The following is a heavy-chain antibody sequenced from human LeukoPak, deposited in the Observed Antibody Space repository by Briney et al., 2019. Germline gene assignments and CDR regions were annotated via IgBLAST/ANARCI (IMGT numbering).Heavy chain of an antibody. CDR2: IKQDGSDK. J-gene: IGHJ4*01. CDR3: ATHGNYRFDH. V-gene: IGHV3-7*01. CDR1: GFTFSSYW. D-gene: IGHD1-7*01. Sequence: GGSLRLSCAASGFTFSSYWMSWVRQAPGKGLEWVANIKQDGSDKYYVDSVKGRFTISRDNAKNSLYMQMNSLRAEDTAVYYCATHGNYRFDHWGQGTLVTVSS.